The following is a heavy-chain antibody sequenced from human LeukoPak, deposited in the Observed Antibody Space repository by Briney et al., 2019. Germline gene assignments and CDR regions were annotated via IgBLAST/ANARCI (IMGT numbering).Heavy chain of an antibody. D-gene: IGHD2-2*01. CDR2: IYTSGST. J-gene: IGHJ5*02. Sequence: SETLSLTCTVSGGSVSSGTYYWSWIRQPAGKGLEWIGRIYTSGSTNYNPSLKSRVTMSVDTSKNQFSLKLSSVTAADTAVYYCARDARYCSSTSCSLWFDPWGQGTLVTVSS. CDR3: ARDARYCSSTSCSLWFDP. CDR1: GGSVSSGTYY. V-gene: IGHV4-61*02.